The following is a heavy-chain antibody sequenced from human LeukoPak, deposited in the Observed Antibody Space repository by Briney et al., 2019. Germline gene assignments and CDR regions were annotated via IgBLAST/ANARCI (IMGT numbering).Heavy chain of an antibody. V-gene: IGHV4-39*07. Sequence: PSETLSLTCTVSGGSISSSSYYWGWIRQPPGKGLEWIGSIYYSGSTYYNPSLKSRVTISVDTSKNQFSLKLSSVTAADTAVYYCARDLKATHYYYYGMDVWGQGTTVTVSS. CDR1: GGSISSSSYY. CDR3: ARDLKATHYYYYGMDV. CDR2: IYYSGST. J-gene: IGHJ6*02.